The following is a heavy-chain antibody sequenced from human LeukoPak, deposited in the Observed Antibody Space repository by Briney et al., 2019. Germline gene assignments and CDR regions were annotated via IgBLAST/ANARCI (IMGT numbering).Heavy chain of an antibody. V-gene: IGHV4-59*03. CDR3: ATYYSDSSAYVHYLDS. CDR2: VHYSGST. CDR1: GGYISGFY. J-gene: IGHJ4*02. D-gene: IGHD3-22*01. Sequence: SETLSLTCTVSGGYISGFYWSWIRQPPEKGLEWIGYVHYSGSTNYNPSLKSRVIISVDSSKNQFSLKLGSVTAADTAVYYCATYYSDSSAYVHYLDSWGRGTLVTVSS.